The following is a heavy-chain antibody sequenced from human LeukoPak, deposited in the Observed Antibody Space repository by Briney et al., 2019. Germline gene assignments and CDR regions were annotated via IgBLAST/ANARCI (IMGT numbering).Heavy chain of an antibody. CDR3: AKDPPWLVKFDY. CDR1: GFTFNSYA. V-gene: IGHV3-23*01. Sequence: GGSLRLSCAASGFTFNSYAMSWVRQAPGKGLEWVSANSGSGDSTYYADSVKGRFTISRDNSKNTLYLQMNSLRAEDTAVYYCAKDPPWLVKFDYWGQGTLVTVSS. CDR2: NSGSGDST. J-gene: IGHJ4*02. D-gene: IGHD6-19*01.